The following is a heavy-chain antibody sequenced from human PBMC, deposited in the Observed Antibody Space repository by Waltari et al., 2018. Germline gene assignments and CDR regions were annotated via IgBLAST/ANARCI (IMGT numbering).Heavy chain of an antibody. CDR3: TRDLYGSGGDWFDP. V-gene: IGHV3-21*03. Sequence: EERLVEYGGGLVKPGGSLSLSCVASGFRSSDYDMNWVRQAPGTGLEWLSSIGGTHSNIFYAESVRGRFTVSRDNSKNSLYLEMSNVRAEDTGLYYCTRDLYGSGGDWFDPWGQGTLVTVSS. CDR1: GFRSSDYD. D-gene: IGHD3-10*01. CDR2: IGGTHSNI. J-gene: IGHJ5*02.